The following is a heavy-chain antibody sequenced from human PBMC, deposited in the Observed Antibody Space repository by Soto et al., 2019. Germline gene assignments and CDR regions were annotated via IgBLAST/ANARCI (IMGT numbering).Heavy chain of an antibody. D-gene: IGHD3-22*01. CDR2: IYYSGST. V-gene: IGHV4-31*03. J-gene: IGHJ4*01. CDR1: GGSISSGGYY. CDR3: ARDPGRGYYVY. Sequence: SETLSLTCTVSGGSISSGGYYWSWIRQHPGKGLEWIGYIYYSGSTYYNPSLKSRVTISVDTSKDQFSLKLSSVTAADTAVYYCARDPGRGYYVYWGHGTLVTASS.